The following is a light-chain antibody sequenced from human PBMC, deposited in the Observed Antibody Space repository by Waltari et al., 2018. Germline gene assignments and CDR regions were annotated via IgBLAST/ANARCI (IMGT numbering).Light chain of an antibody. Sequence: TQSPSSLSASVGDRVTITCRASQSISSYLNWYQQHPGKAPKLIIYEVNKRPSGVPDRFSGSKSGNTASLTVSGLQAEDEADYYCTSYAGSNNLPFGGGTKLTVL. J-gene: IGLJ2*01. CDR3: TSYAGSNNLP. CDR1: QSISSYLN. V-gene: IGLV2-8*01. CDR2: EVN.